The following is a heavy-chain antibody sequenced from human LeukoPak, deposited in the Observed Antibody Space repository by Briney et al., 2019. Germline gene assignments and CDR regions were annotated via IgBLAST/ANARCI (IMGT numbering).Heavy chain of an antibody. CDR1: GFTFSTYA. D-gene: IGHD3-22*01. CDR3: AKDLQGVHYSERSFFDS. V-gene: IGHV3-23*01. J-gene: IGHJ4*02. Sequence: GGSLRLSCAASGFTFSTYAMTWVRQAPGRGLEWVSTIRGSGGSTYYADSVKGRFTISRDNSKNTLYLQMNSLRAEDTAVYYCAKDLQGVHYSERSFFDSWGQGTPVTVSS. CDR2: IRGSGGST.